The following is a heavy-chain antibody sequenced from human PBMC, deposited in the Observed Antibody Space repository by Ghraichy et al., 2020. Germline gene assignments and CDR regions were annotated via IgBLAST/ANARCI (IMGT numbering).Heavy chain of an antibody. D-gene: IGHD2-15*01. CDR2: IAKDGSFT. J-gene: IGHJ6*02. Sequence: GGSLRLSCAASGFTFSNYWMYWVRQSPGKGLLWVSRIAKDGSFTTYADSVKGRFTISRDNAKDTLYLQMNSLTGEDTAVYYCERGLCSGGKCDYYYGMDVWGQGTTGTVSS. CDR1: GFTFSNYW. V-gene: IGHV3-74*03. CDR3: ERGLCSGGKCDYYYGMDV.